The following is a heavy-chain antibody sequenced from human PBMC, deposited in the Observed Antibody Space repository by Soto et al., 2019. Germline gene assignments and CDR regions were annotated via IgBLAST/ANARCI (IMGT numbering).Heavy chain of an antibody. J-gene: IGHJ4*02. Sequence: GGSLRLSCTTSGFTFDDYAMSWVRQAPGKGLEWVGFIRSKPYGGSTEYAASVKGRFSISRDNSKSIAYLQMNSLKTEDTAVYYCTRQQLFFDYWGQGTQVTVSS. V-gene: IGHV3-49*04. CDR1: GFTFDDYA. D-gene: IGHD6-13*01. CDR2: IRSKPYGGST. CDR3: TRQQLFFDY.